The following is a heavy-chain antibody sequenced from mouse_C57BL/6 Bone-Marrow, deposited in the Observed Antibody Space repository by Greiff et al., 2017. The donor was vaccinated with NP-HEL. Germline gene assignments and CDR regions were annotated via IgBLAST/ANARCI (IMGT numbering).Heavy chain of an antibody. D-gene: IGHD2-4*01. V-gene: IGHV1-82*01. CDR2: IYPGDGDT. CDR3: ARGIYDYDGGYFDY. J-gene: IGHJ2*01. Sequence: QVQLQQSGPELVKPGASVKISCKASGYAFSSSWMNWVKQRPGQGLAWIGRIYPGDGDTNYNGKFKGKATLTADKSSSTAYMQLSSLTSEDSAVYFGARGIYDYDGGYFDYWGQGTTLTVSS. CDR1: GYAFSSSW.